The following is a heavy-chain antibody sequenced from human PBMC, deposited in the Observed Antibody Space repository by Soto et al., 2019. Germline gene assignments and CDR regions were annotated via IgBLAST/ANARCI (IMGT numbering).Heavy chain of an antibody. CDR2: IDYSGST. J-gene: IGHJ4*02. Sequence: SETLSLTCTVSAGSISSSNFYWGWIRQPPGKGLEWIGSIDYSGSTYYNPSLKSRVTISVDTSKNQFSLKLSSVTAADTAVYYCAIEVVVAPAARGPELDYWGQGTLVTV. D-gene: IGHD2-2*01. CDR1: AGSISSSNFY. CDR3: AIEVVVAPAARGPELDY. V-gene: IGHV4-39*07.